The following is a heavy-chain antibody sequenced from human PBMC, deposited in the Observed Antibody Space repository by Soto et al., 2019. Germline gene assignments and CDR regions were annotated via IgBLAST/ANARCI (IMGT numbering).Heavy chain of an antibody. CDR3: AKTGYYGSGSRAFDY. Sequence: GGSLRLSCAASGFTFSSHAMSWVRQGPGKGLEWVSGATNSGDDTYYADSVTGRFTISRDNSKSTLSLQMDSLRADDTAVYYCAKTGYYGSGSRAFDYWGQGTLVTVSS. J-gene: IGHJ4*02. D-gene: IGHD3-10*01. CDR2: ATNSGDDT. V-gene: IGHV3-23*01. CDR1: GFTFSSHA.